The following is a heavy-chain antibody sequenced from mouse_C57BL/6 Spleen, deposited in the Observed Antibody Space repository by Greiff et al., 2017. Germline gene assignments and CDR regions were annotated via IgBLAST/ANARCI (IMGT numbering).Heavy chain of an antibody. V-gene: IGHV14-4*01. J-gene: IGHJ4*01. CDR1: GFNFKDDY. CDR3: TTGPYGDDDYYAMDY. D-gene: IGHD2-2*01. Sequence: VQLQESGAELVRPGASVKLSCTASGFNFKDDYMHWVKQRPGQGLEWIGWIDPENGDTEYASKFQGKATITADTSSNTAYLQLSCLTSEDTAVYYCTTGPYGDDDYYAMDYWGQGTAVTVSS. CDR2: IDPENGDT.